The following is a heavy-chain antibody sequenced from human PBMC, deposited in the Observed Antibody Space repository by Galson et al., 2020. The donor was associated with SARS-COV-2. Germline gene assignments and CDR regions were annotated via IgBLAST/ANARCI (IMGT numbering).Heavy chain of an antibody. CDR3: ARMVVFDTNARFWRGDDYYAMDV. CDR2: IDWDDDK. Sequence: SGPTMVTPTQTLTLICAFSGFSLSSSGMCVTWIRQPTGKALEWLARIDWDDDKYYSASLNTRLTISRDTSKNQVVLTMTDMDPVDTATYYCARMVVFDTNARFWRGDDYYAMDVWGQGTTVTVSS. V-gene: IGHV2-70*11. D-gene: IGHD2-8*01. CDR1: GFSLSSSGMC. J-gene: IGHJ6*02.